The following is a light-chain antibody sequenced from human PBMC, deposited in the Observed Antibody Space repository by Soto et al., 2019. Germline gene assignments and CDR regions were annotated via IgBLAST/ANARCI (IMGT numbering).Light chain of an antibody. Sequence: DIQMTQSPSTLSASVGDIVTITCRASHSISSWLAWYQQKPGKAHKLLIYDASSLESGVPSRFSGSGSGTEFTLTIRSLQPDDFATYYCQQYNSYSPWTFGQGTKVDIK. CDR3: QQYNSYSPWT. CDR2: DAS. CDR1: HSISSW. J-gene: IGKJ1*01. V-gene: IGKV1-5*01.